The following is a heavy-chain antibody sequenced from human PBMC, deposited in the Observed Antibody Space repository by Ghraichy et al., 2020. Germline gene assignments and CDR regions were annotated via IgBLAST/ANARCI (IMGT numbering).Heavy chain of an antibody. CDR1: GFTVNSNY. J-gene: IGHJ4*02. V-gene: IGHV3-53*01. CDR3: ARETFDY. Sequence: SCAVSGFTVNSNYMSWVRQAPGKGLEWVSVIYSGDTTRYADFVKGRFTIFRDTSKNTVYLQMNSLGEEDTAVYYCARETFDYWGQGTHLTVSS. CDR2: IYSGDTT.